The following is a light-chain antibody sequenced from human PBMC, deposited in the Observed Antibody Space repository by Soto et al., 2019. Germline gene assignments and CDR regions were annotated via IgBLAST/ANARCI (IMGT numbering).Light chain of an antibody. J-gene: IGKJ1*01. CDR1: QSISSW. Sequence: DIQMTQSPSTLSASVGDRVTITCRASQSISSWLAWYQQKPGKAPKLLIYKASSLESGVPSRFSGSGSGTEFTLTISSLQPDDFATYYCQQYNRDGTFGQGTKVEI. V-gene: IGKV1-5*03. CDR3: QQYNRDGT. CDR2: KAS.